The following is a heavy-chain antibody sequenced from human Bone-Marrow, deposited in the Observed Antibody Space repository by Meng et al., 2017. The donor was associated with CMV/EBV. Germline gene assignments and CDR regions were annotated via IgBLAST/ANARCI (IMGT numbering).Heavy chain of an antibody. J-gene: IGHJ4*02. CDR2: IYTSAST. Sequence: VPGGSISSYYWSWIRQPAGKGLEWFGRIYTSASTNSHPSLKSRVTMSVDTSKNQFSLKLSSVTAADTAVYYCARVGSGDSSGSSFDYWGQGTLVTVSS. D-gene: IGHD3-22*01. V-gene: IGHV4-4*07. CDR3: ARVGSGDSSGSSFDY. CDR1: GGSISSYY.